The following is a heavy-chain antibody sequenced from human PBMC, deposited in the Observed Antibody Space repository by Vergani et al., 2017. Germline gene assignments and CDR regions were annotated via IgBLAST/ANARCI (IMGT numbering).Heavy chain of an antibody. D-gene: IGHD2-2*01. CDR3: AKEGVLGYCSSTSCHEVDY. CDR1: GFTFSSYA. CDR2: ISGSGGST. V-gene: IGHV3-23*01. Sequence: EVQLLESGGGLVQPGGSLRLSCAASGFTFSSYAMSWVRQAPGKGLEWVSAISGSGGSTYYADSVKGRFTISRDNSKNTLYLQMNSLRAEDTAVYYCAKEGVLGYCSSTSCHEVDYWGQGTLVTVSS. J-gene: IGHJ4*02.